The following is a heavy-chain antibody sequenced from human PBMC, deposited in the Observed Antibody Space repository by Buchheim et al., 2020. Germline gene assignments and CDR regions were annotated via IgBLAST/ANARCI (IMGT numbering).Heavy chain of an antibody. D-gene: IGHD3-22*01. CDR2: IDPSDSYI. J-gene: IGHJ4*02. Sequence: EVQLVQSGAEVKKPGESLRISCKGSGYSFASHWINWVRQMPGKGLEWMGMIDPSDSYINYSPSFKGHVTISADKSINTAYPRWSSLKASDTAMYYCASRDSSGFYYFDYWGQGTL. CDR3: ASRDSSGFYYFDY. CDR1: GYSFASHW. V-gene: IGHV5-10-1*03.